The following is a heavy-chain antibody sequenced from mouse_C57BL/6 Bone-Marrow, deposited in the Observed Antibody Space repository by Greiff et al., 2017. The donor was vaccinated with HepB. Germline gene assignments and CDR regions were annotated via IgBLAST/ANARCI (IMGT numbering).Heavy chain of an antibody. V-gene: IGHV6-6*01. Sequence: EVKVVESGGGLVQPGGSMKLSCAASGFTFSDAWMDWVRQSPEKGLEWVAEIRNKANNHATYYAESVKGRFTISRDDSKSSVYLQMNSLRAEDTGIYYCTTDDGYHGGFAYWGQGTLVTVSA. CDR1: GFTFSDAW. J-gene: IGHJ3*01. D-gene: IGHD2-3*01. CDR3: TTDDGYHGGFAY. CDR2: IRNKANNHAT.